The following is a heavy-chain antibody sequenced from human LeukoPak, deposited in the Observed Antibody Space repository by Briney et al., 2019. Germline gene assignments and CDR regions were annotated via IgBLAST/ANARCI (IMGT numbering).Heavy chain of an antibody. CDR3: ARDWDVVVPAAIGRGVFSYSGMDV. Sequence: GGSLTHTRLATGFTHIRYRWHGLGPAPGKGLEWVSSISSSSSYIYYADSVKGRFTISRDNAKNSLYLQMNSLRAEDTAVYYCARDWDVVVPAAIGRGVFSYSGMDVWGQGTTVTVSS. V-gene: IGHV3-21*01. J-gene: IGHJ6*02. CDR2: ISSSSSYI. CDR1: GFTHIRYR. D-gene: IGHD2-2*01.